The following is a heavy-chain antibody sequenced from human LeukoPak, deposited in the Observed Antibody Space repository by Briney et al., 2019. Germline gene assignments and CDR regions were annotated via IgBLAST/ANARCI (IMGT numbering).Heavy chain of an antibody. CDR2: IYHSGST. J-gene: IGHJ4*02. CDR3: ARAPNQEWELRYFDY. V-gene: IGHV4-4*02. Sequence: PSETLSLTCAVSGGSISSSNWWSWVRQPPGKGLEWIGEIYHSGSTNYNPSLKNRVTISVDKSKNQFSLKLSSVTAADTAVYYCARAPNQEWELRYFDYWGQGTLVTVSS. CDR1: GGSISSSNW. D-gene: IGHD1-26*01.